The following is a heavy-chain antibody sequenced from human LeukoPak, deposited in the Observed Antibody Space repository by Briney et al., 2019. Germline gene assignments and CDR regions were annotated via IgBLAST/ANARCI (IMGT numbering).Heavy chain of an antibody. Sequence: GGSLRLSCAASGFTFSSYGMSWVRQAPGRGLEWVSAISGTGGTTYYADSVKGRFTISRDNSKNTLYLQMNSLRAEDTAVYYCARRAGAYSHPYDYWGQGTLVTVSS. V-gene: IGHV3-23*01. J-gene: IGHJ4*02. CDR1: GFTFSSYG. D-gene: IGHD4/OR15-4a*01. CDR2: ISGTGGTT. CDR3: ARRAGAYSHPYDY.